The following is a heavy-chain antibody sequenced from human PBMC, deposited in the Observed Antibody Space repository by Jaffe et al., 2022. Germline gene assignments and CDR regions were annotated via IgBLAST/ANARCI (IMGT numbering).Heavy chain of an antibody. CDR1: GGSISSSNW. V-gene: IGHV4-4*02. Sequence: QVQLQESGPGLVKPSGTLSLTCAVSGGSISSSNWWSWIRQPPGKGLEWIGEIYHSGSTNYNPSLKSRVTISVDKSKNQFSLKLSSVTAADTAVYYCARYYYGSGSYYWAARWFDPWGQGTLVTVSS. CDR3: ARYYYGSGSYYWAARWFDP. J-gene: IGHJ5*02. CDR2: IYHSGST. D-gene: IGHD3-10*01.